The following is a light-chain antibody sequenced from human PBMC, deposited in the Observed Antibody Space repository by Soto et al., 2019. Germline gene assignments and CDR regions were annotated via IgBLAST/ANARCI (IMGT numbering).Light chain of an antibody. CDR1: QSISSW. J-gene: IGKJ1*01. CDR2: DAS. V-gene: IGKV1-5*01. Sequence: DIQMTQSPSTLSASVGDRVTITCRASQSISSWLAWYQQKPGKAPKLLIYDASNLERGVPSRFSGSGSGTEFTLTISSLQPDDFATYYCQQYNSYRTFGQGTKVELK. CDR3: QQYNSYRT.